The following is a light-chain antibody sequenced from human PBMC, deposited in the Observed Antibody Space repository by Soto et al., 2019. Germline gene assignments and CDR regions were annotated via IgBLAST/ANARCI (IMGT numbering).Light chain of an antibody. CDR2: AAS. CDR3: QQRISYPYT. Sequence: IPLTQSPSSLSASVGDRVTITCRASQGMSTYLAWYQQKQGKAPKILIYAASTWQSGVPSRFSGSGYGTDFTLTISSLQPEDFATYYCQQRISYPYTFGQGTKLEIK. V-gene: IGKV1-9*01. CDR1: QGMSTY. J-gene: IGKJ2*01.